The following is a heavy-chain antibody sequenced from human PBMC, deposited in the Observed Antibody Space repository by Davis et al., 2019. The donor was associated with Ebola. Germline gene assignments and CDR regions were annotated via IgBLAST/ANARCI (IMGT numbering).Heavy chain of an antibody. D-gene: IGHD6-13*01. Sequence: GGSLRLSCAASGFTFDDYAMHWVRQAPGKGLEWVSGISWNSGSIGYADSVKGRFTISRDNSKNTLSLQMNSLRADDTAVYYCARGYSSTWPGDYWGQGTLVTVSS. CDR3: ARGYSSTWPGDY. CDR2: ISWNSGSI. J-gene: IGHJ4*02. CDR1: GFTFDDYA. V-gene: IGHV3-9*01.